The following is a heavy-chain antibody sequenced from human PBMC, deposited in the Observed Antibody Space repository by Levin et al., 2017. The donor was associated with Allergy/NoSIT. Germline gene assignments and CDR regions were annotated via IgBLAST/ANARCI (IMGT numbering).Heavy chain of an antibody. Sequence: GESLKISCAASGFTFSSYSMNWVRQAPGKGLEWVSSISSSSSYIYYADSVKGRFTISRDNAKNSLYLQMNSLRAEDTAVYYCARAKSRYFDLGYYMDGWGKGTTVTVSS. CDR1: GFTFSSYS. V-gene: IGHV3-21*01. J-gene: IGHJ6*03. CDR3: ARAKSRYFDLGYYMDG. CDR2: ISSSSSYI. D-gene: IGHD3-9*01.